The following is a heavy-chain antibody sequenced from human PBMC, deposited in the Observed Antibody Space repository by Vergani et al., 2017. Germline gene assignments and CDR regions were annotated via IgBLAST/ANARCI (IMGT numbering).Heavy chain of an antibody. D-gene: IGHD3-10*01. CDR2: IIPILGIA. CDR1: GGTFSSDT. J-gene: IGHJ6*02. V-gene: IGHV1-69*02. Sequence: QVQLVQSGDEVKKPGTSVKVSCKASGGTFSSDTISWVRQAPGHGLEWMGRIIPILGIANYAQKFQARVTITADKSTSTAYMELVSLRSEDTSVYYCASDGARRGSAYGMDVWGQGTTVTVSS. CDR3: ASDGARRGSAYGMDV.